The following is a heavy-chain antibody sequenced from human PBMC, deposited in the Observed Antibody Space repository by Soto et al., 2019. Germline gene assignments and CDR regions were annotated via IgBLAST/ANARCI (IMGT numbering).Heavy chain of an antibody. CDR3: AAGRFGELEEAFDI. CDR1: GFTFTSSA. V-gene: IGHV1-58*01. D-gene: IGHD3-10*01. Sequence: VKVSCKASGFTFTSSAVQWVRQARGQRLEWIGWIVVGSGNTNYAQKFQERVTITRDMSTSTAYMELSSLRSEDTAVYYCAAGRFGELEEAFDIWGQGTMVTVSS. CDR2: IVVGSGNT. J-gene: IGHJ3*02.